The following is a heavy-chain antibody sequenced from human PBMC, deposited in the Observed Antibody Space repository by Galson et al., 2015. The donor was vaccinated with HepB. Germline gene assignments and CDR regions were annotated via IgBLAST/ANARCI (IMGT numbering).Heavy chain of an antibody. D-gene: IGHD3-3*01. J-gene: IGHJ4*02. Sequence: SVKVSCKASGYTFTSYAMHWVRQAPGQRLEWMGWINAGNGNTKYSQKFQGRVTITRDTSASTAYMELSSLRSEDTAVYYCARDQWGIFGDTGFDYWGQGTLVTVSS. CDR1: GYTFTSYA. CDR2: INAGNGNT. CDR3: ARDQWGIFGDTGFDY. V-gene: IGHV1-3*01.